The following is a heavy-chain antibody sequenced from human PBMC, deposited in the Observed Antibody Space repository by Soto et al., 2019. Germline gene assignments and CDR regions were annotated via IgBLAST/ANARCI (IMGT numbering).Heavy chain of an antibody. V-gene: IGHV3-74*01. CDR3: TRDIGGRGGY. CDR1: GFTFSSYW. CDR2: TNEDGSTI. D-gene: IGHD3-16*01. J-gene: IGHJ4*02. Sequence: EVPLVESGGGLVQPGGSLRLSCAASGFTFSSYWMHWVRQAPGKGLVWVSRTNEDGSTINYADSVKGRFTISRDKAKNTLYMKMNGLRAEDTAVYYCTRDIGGRGGYWGPGTLVTVSS.